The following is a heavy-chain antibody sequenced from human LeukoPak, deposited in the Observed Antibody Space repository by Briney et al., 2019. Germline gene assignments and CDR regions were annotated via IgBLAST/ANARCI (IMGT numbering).Heavy chain of an antibody. V-gene: IGHV4-39*07. CDR2: IYYSGST. D-gene: IGHD2-15*01. CDR1: GVSISSSSYY. J-gene: IGHJ4*02. Sequence: SETLSLTCTVSGVSISSSSYYWGWFRQPPGKGLEWIGSIYYSGSTYYNSSLKSRVTISVDTSKNQFSLKLSSVTAADTAVYYCARDLGGGAMVYWGQGTLVTVSS. CDR3: ARDLGGGAMVY.